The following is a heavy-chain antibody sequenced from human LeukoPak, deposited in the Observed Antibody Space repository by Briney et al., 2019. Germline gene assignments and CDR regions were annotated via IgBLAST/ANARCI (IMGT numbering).Heavy chain of an antibody. Sequence: ASVKVSCKASGYTFTTYDLSWVRQAPGQGLEWMGWISAYSGNTDYAEKFQDRVTMTIDTSTGTAYMELRRLRSDDTAVYYCARGIAAAGASFDYWGQGTLVTVSS. CDR2: ISAYSGNT. CDR1: GYTFTTYD. CDR3: ARGIAAAGASFDY. V-gene: IGHV1-18*01. D-gene: IGHD6-13*01. J-gene: IGHJ4*02.